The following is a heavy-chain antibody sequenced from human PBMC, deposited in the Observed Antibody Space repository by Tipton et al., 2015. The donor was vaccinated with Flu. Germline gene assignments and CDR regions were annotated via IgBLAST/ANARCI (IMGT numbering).Heavy chain of an antibody. CDR2: IYYSGST. CDR1: GGSISSYY. V-gene: IGHV4-59*01. CDR3: ARYGTYDGSRYFQH. Sequence: TLSLTCTVSGGSISSYYWSWIRQPPGKGLEWIGCIYYSGSTNYNPSLKSRVTISVDTSKNQFSLELSSVTAADTAVYYCARYGTYDGSRYFQHWGQGTLVTVSS. J-gene: IGHJ1*01. D-gene: IGHD1-26*01.